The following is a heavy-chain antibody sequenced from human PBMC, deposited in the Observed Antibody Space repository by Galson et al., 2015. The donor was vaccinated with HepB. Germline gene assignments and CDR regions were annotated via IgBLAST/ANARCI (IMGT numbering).Heavy chain of an antibody. CDR2: IGTAGDP. V-gene: IGHV3-13*05. D-gene: IGHD1-14*01. CDR3: ARENGIDDAFDI. J-gene: IGHJ3*02. Sequence: SLRLSCAASGFTFSSHDMHWVRQATGKGLEWVSAIGTAGDPYYPGSVKGRFAISRENAKNSLYLQMNSLRAGDTAVYYCARENGIDDAFDIWGPATMAPASS. CDR1: GFTFSSHD.